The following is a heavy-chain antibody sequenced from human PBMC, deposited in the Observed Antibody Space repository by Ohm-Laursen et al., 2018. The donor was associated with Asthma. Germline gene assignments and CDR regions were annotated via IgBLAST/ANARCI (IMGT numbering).Heavy chain of an antibody. Sequence: ASVKVSCKASGYTFTVYYMHWVRQAPGQGLEWMGRINPNSGGTNYAQKFQGRVTMTRDTSISTAYMELSRLRSDDTAVYYCALGLAYYYGSGSYYNPRSWFDPWGQGTLVTVSS. V-gene: IGHV1-2*06. CDR2: INPNSGGT. CDR1: GYTFTVYY. D-gene: IGHD3-10*01. J-gene: IGHJ5*02. CDR3: ALGLAYYYGSGSYYNPRSWFDP.